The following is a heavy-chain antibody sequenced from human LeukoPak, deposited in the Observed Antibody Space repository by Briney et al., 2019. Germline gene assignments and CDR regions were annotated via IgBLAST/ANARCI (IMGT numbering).Heavy chain of an antibody. D-gene: IGHD3-22*01. CDR1: GFTFSSYG. CDR2: IRYDGSNK. V-gene: IGHV3-30*02. J-gene: IGHJ5*02. CDR3: ARVLSGSWDWFDP. Sequence: GGSLRLSCAASGFTFSSYGMHWVRQAPGKGLEWVAFIRYDGSNKYYADSVKGRFTISRDNAMNTVYLQMNSLRAEDTAVYYCARVLSGSWDWFDPWGQGTLVTVSS.